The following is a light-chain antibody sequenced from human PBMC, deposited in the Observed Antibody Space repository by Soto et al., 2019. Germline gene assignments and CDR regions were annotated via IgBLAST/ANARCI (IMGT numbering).Light chain of an antibody. CDR3: QQYGSSPPT. CDR1: QSISRY. V-gene: IGKV3-20*01. CDR2: GAS. Sequence: IVLTQSPGTLSLSPGERTTLSCRASQSISRYLASYQQKPGQGPRLLIYGASSRATGTPDRLSGSGSGTDFTLTINSLEPEDFALYYCQQYGSSPPTFGQGTKVEIK. J-gene: IGKJ1*01.